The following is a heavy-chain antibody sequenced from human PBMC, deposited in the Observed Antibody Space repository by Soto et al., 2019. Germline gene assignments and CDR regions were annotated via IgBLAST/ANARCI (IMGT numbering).Heavy chain of an antibody. V-gene: IGHV3-30*18. Sequence: QVQLAESGGGVVQPGRTMRPSCVDSGFTISTNGMHWVRQAPGKGLEWVAVISYQGSHKYYADSVKGRFTISRDDSNNTMYQQMDGLRGEDTAVYYCAKQTSATFGGVVAPDYWGQGTLVTVSS. CDR2: ISYQGSHK. CDR1: GFTISTNG. D-gene: IGHD3-16*02. CDR3: AKQTSATFGGVVAPDY. J-gene: IGHJ4*02.